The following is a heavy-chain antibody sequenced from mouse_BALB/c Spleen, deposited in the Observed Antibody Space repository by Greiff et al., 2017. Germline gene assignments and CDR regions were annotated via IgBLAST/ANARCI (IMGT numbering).Heavy chain of an antibody. CDR3: ARKSGAYAMDY. CDR2: IYPGDGST. CDR1: GYTFISYD. J-gene: IGHJ4*01. V-gene: IGHV1S56*01. D-gene: IGHD1-3*01. Sequence: LVESGPGLVKPGALVKISCKATGYTFISYDINWVKQTPGQGLEWIGLIYPGDGSTKYNETFKGKTTLTADKSSSTSYMQLSSLTSENSAVYFCARKSGAYAMDYWGQGTSVTVSA.